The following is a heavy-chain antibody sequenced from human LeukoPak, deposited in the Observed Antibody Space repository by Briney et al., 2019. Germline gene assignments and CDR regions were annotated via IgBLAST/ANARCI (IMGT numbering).Heavy chain of an antibody. CDR1: GYTFTNYY. V-gene: IGHV1-46*01. CDR3: AREGPETYNFDF. D-gene: IGHD1-14*01. J-gene: IGHJ4*02. Sequence: GASVKVYCKTSGYTFTNYYMHWVRQAPGQGPEWMGITRPSSGRTSYPQKFQGRVTMTWDMSTSTFYMELSSLTSDDTAVYYCAREGPETYNFDFWGQGTLVTVSS. CDR2: TRPSSGRT.